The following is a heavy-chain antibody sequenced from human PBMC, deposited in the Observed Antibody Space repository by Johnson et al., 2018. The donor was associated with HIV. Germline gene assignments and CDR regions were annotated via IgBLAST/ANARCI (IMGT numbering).Heavy chain of an antibody. CDR1: GFTFSSYG. CDR3: ATERMVVPANAFDI. J-gene: IGHJ3*02. Sequence: VQLLESGGGVVQPGGSLRLSCAASGFTFSSYGMHWVRQAPGKGLEWVAVISYDGSNKYYADSVKGRFTISRDNSKNTLYLQMNSLRAEDTAVYYCATERMVVPANAFDIWGQGTMVTVSS. D-gene: IGHD2-2*01. CDR2: ISYDGSNK. V-gene: IGHV3-30*03.